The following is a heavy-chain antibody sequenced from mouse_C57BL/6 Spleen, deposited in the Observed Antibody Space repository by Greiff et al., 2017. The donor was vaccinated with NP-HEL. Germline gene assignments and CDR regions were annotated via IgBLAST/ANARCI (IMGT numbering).Heavy chain of an antibody. CDR1: GYTFTSYW. CDR2: IDPSDSYT. CDR3: ARWRDYYGSSGY. V-gene: IGHV1-50*01. J-gene: IGHJ2*01. Sequence: QVQLQQPGAELVKPGASVKLSCKASGYTFTSYWMQWVKQRPGQGLEWIGEIDPSDSYTNYNQKFKGKATLTVDTSSSTAYMQLSSLTSEDSAVYYCARWRDYYGSSGYWGQGTTLTVSS. D-gene: IGHD1-1*01.